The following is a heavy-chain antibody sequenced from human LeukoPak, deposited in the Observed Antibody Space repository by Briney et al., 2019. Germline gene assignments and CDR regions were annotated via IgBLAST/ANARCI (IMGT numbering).Heavy chain of an antibody. Sequence: SETLSLTCTVSGGSISSGGYYWSWIRQPPGKGLEWIGYIYYSGGTYYNPSLKSRVTISVDTSKNQFSLKLSSVTAADTAVYYCARDAKIRGYSGYEGAFDIWGQGTMVTVSS. V-gene: IGHV4-30-4*08. CDR2: IYYSGGT. J-gene: IGHJ3*02. CDR1: GGSISSGGYY. CDR3: ARDAKIRGYSGYEGAFDI. D-gene: IGHD5-12*01.